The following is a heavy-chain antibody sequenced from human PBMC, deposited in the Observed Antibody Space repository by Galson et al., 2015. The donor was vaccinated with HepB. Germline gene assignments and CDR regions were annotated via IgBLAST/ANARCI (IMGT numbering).Heavy chain of an antibody. V-gene: IGHV3-23*01. Sequence: SLRLSCAASGFTFSNYAMTWVLQAPAKGLEWVSVISGSDGSTYYADSVKGRFTISRDNSKNTLYLQMNSLRAEDTAVYYCARSISADWFFDLWGRGTLVTVSS. CDR1: GFTFSNYA. CDR2: ISGSDGST. D-gene: IGHD6-13*01. J-gene: IGHJ2*01. CDR3: ARSISADWFFDL.